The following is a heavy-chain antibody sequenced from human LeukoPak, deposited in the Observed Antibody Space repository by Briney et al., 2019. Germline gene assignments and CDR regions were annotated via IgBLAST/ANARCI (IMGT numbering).Heavy chain of an antibody. V-gene: IGHV3-21*01. CDR3: ARGYYYDSSGYYSREYDAFDI. CDR1: GFTFSSYS. D-gene: IGHD3-22*01. Sequence: GGSLRLSCAASGFTFSSYSMNWVRQAPGKGLKWVSSISSSSSYIYYADSVKGRFTISRDNAKNSLYLQMNSLRAEDTAVYYCARGYYYDSSGYYSREYDAFDIWGQGTMVTVSS. J-gene: IGHJ3*02. CDR2: ISSSSSYI.